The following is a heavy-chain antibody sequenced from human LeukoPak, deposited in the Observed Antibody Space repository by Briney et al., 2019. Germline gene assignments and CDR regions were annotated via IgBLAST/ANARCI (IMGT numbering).Heavy chain of an antibody. Sequence: SVKVSCKASGGTFSSYAISWVRQAPGQGLEWMGRIIPIFGIANYAQKFQGRVTITADKSTSTADMELSSLRSEDTAVYYCARDAGGCSSTSCYNYYYYGMDVWGQGTTVTVSS. CDR1: GGTFSSYA. V-gene: IGHV1-69*04. CDR3: ARDAGGCSSTSCYNYYYYGMDV. CDR2: IIPIFGIA. D-gene: IGHD2-2*02. J-gene: IGHJ6*02.